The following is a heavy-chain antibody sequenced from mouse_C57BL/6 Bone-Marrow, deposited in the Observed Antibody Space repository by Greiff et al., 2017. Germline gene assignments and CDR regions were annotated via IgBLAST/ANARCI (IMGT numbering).Heavy chain of an antibody. J-gene: IGHJ4*01. CDR2: ISNGGGST. CDR3: ARQYGYGAMDY. CDR1: GFTFSDYY. D-gene: IGHD2-2*01. Sequence: DVKLVESGGGLVQPGGSLKLSCAASGFTFSDYYMYWVRQTPEKRLEWVAYISNGGGSTYYPDTVKGRFTISRDNAKNTLYLQMSRLKSEDTAMYYGARQYGYGAMDYWGQGTSVTVSS. V-gene: IGHV5-12*01.